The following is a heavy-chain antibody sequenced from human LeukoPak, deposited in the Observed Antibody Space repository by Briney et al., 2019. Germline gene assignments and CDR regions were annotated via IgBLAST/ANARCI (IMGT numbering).Heavy chain of an antibody. J-gene: IGHJ4*02. D-gene: IGHD3-22*01. CDR2: ISSDGSDK. V-gene: IGHV3-30*18. CDR1: GFTFSLYG. CDR3: AKEFYHYDNSGFYSSFDS. Sequence: GRSLRLSCAASGFTFSLYGMNWVRQAPGKGLEWVAVISSDGSDKYYADSVKGRFTVSRDNSENSLYLQIHSLRAEDTAVYYCAKEFYHYDNSGFYSSFDSWGQGALVTVSS.